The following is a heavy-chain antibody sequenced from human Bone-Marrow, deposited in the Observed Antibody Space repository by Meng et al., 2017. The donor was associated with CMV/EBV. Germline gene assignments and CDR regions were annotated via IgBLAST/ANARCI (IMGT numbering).Heavy chain of an antibody. D-gene: IGHD5/OR15-5a*01. Sequence: SETLSLTCTVSGGSVSSGSYYWSWIRQPPGKGLEWIGYIYYSGSTNYNPSLKSRVTISVDTSKNQFSLKLSSVTAADTAVYYCASRDGRVGSRFYDFDYWGQGTLVTVSS. J-gene: IGHJ4*02. CDR2: IYYSGST. CDR3: ASRDGRVGSRFYDFDY. CDR1: GGSVSSGSYY. V-gene: IGHV4-61*01.